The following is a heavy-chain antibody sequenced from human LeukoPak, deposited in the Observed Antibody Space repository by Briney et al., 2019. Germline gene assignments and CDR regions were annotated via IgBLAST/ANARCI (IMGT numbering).Heavy chain of an antibody. V-gene: IGHV1-2*02. D-gene: IGHD3-22*01. CDR2: INPNSSDT. CDR3: ARDGDYYDSSGYIYPTDY. J-gene: IGHJ4*02. CDR1: GYTFTDYF. Sequence: ASVKVSCKASGYTFTDYFIHWVRQAPGQGLEWMGWINPNSSDTNFPQKFQGRVTMMRDTSISTAYMELSRLRSDDTAVYYCARDGDYYDSSGYIYPTDYWGQGTLVTVSS.